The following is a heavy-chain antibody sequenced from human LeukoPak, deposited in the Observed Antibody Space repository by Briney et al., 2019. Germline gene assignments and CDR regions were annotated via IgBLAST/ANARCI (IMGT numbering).Heavy chain of an antibody. V-gene: IGHV1-46*01. CDR1: GYTFTSYY. J-gene: IGHJ4*02. D-gene: IGHD3-22*01. CDR3: ARDHRSTQYYYDSSGYYHYFDY. CDR2: INPSGGST. Sequence: ASVKVSCKASGYTFTSYYMHWVRQAPGQGLEWMGIINPSGGSTSYAQKFQGRVTMTRDTSTSTVYMELSSLRSEDTAVYYCARDHRSTQYYYDSSGYYHYFDYWGQGTLVTVSS.